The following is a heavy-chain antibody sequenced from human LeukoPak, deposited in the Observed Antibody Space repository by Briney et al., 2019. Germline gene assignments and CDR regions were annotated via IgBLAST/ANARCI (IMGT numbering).Heavy chain of an antibody. V-gene: IGHV3-48*04. CDR3: ARDRKHYDFWSGYYTYYYYMDV. Sequence: GGSLRLSCAASGFTFSKAWMSWVRQATGKGLEWVSYISSSSSTIYYADSVKGRFTISRDNAKNSLYLQMNSLRAEDTAVYYCARDRKHYDFWSGYYTYYYYMDVWGKGTTVTVSS. J-gene: IGHJ6*03. D-gene: IGHD3-3*01. CDR2: ISSSSSTI. CDR1: GFTFSKAW.